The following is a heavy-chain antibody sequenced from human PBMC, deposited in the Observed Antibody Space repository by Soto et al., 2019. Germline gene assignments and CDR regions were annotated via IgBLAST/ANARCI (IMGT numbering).Heavy chain of an antibody. CDR3: ARGDHFGFGFDY. CDR2: IYYSGST. Sequence: SETLSLTCTVSGGSISSYDWSWIRQPPGKGLEWIGYIYYSGSTNYNPSLKSRVTISVDTSKNQFSLKLSSVTAADTAVYYCARGDHFGFGFDYWGQGTPVTVSS. CDR1: GGSISSYD. V-gene: IGHV4-59*08. D-gene: IGHD3-10*01. J-gene: IGHJ4*02.